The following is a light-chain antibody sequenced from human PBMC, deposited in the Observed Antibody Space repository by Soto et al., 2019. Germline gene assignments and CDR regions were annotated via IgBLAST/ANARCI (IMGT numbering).Light chain of an antibody. J-gene: IGLJ1*01. Sequence: QSALTQPASVSGSPGQSITISCTGTSSDVGCYNYVSWYQQHPGKAPKLMIYEVTNRPSGISNRFSGSKSGNTASLTISGLQTEDEADYYCISFTSRHIYVFGTGTKVTVL. CDR2: EVT. CDR3: ISFTSRHIYV. V-gene: IGLV2-14*01. CDR1: SSDVGCYNY.